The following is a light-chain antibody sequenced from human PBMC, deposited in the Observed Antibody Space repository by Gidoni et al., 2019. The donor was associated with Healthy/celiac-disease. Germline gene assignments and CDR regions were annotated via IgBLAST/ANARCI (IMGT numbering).Light chain of an antibody. V-gene: IGKV1-33*01. J-gene: IGKJ4*01. CDR1: QDISTY. Sequence: DVQMTQSPSSLSASVGDRVTSTCKASQDISTYLNWYQQKPGKAPKLLIYDESNLETGVPSRFSGSGSGTDFTFTISSLQPEDIATYYCQQYDNLSLTFGGGTKVEIK. CDR3: QQYDNLSLT. CDR2: DES.